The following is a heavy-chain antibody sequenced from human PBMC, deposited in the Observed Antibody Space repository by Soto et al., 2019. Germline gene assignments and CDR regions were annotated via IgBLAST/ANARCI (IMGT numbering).Heavy chain of an antibody. J-gene: IGHJ4*02. D-gene: IGHD3-10*01. CDR2: IIPILGIA. CDR3: ARTTMVRGVILDY. V-gene: IGHV1-69*02. CDR1: GGTFSSYT. Sequence: QVQLVQSGAEVKKPGSSVKVSCTASGGTFSSYTISWVRQAPGQGLEWMGRIIPILGIANYAQKFQGRVTITADKSTSTAYMELSSLRSEDTAVYYCARTTMVRGVILDYWGQGTLVTVSS.